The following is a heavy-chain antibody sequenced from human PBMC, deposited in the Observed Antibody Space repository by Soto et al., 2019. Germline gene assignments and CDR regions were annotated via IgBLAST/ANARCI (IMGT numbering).Heavy chain of an antibody. J-gene: IGHJ6*03. CDR1: GYTFTSYD. CDR2: MNPNSGNT. D-gene: IGHD4-17*01. CDR3: ARTTRTTVTTLDYYMDV. Sequence: ASVKVSCKASGYTFTSYDINWVRQATGQGLEWMGWMNPNSGNTGYAQKFQGRVTMTRNTSISTAYMGLSSLRSEDTAGYYCARTTRTTVTTLDYYMDVWGKGTTVTVSS. V-gene: IGHV1-8*01.